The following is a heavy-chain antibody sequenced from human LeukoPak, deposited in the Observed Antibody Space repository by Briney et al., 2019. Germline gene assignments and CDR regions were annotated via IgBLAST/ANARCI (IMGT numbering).Heavy chain of an antibody. Sequence: ASVKVSCKASGYTFTGYYIHWVRQAPGQGLEWMGWINPNSGGTNYAQKFQGRVTMTKDTSISTAYMDLRRLRSDDTAVYYCARNGAPGPHYYYMNVWGQGTTVTVSS. CDR2: INPNSGGT. V-gene: IGHV1-2*02. J-gene: IGHJ6*03. CDR3: ARNGAPGPHYYYMNV. D-gene: IGHD2-8*01. CDR1: GYTFTGYY.